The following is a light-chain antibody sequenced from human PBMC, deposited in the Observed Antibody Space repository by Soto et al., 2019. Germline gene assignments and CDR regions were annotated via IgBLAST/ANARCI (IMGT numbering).Light chain of an antibody. CDR2: EVK. CDR3: SSYPSRNTRV. V-gene: IGLV2-14*01. CDR1: SGGLNGYNY. J-gene: IGLJ3*02. Sequence: QSALTQPASVSGSPGQSITISCTGTSGGLNGYNYVSWYQHHPGNAPKLILYEVKNRPSGVSNRFSGSESANTASLTISGLQPEGEADYYSSSYPSRNTRVFGGGTKLTVL.